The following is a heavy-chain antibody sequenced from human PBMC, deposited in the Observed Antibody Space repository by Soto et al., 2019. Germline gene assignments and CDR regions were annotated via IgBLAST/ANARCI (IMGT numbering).Heavy chain of an antibody. CDR3: AREMAGPDIVVVVAATLGDAFDI. J-gene: IGHJ3*02. Sequence: QVQLVESGGGVVQPGRSLRLSCAASGFTFSSYAMHWVRQAPGKGLEWVAVISYDGSNKYHADSVKGRFTISRDNSKNTLYLQMNSLRAEDTAVYYCAREMAGPDIVVVVAATLGDAFDIWGQGTMVTVSS. CDR2: ISYDGSNK. CDR1: GFTFSSYA. D-gene: IGHD2-15*01. V-gene: IGHV3-30-3*01.